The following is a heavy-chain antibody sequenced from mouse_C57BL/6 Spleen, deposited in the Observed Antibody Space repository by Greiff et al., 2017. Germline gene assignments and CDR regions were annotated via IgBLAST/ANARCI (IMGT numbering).Heavy chain of an antibody. CDR3: ARYYYSKGVFAY. CDR2: IYPGSGST. Sequence: QVQLQQPGAELVKPGASVKMSCKASGYTFTSYWITWVKQRPGQGLEWIGDIYPGSGSTNYNEKFKSKVTLTVDTASSTAYMQLSSLTSEDSAVYYCARYYYSKGVFAYWGQGTLVTVSA. J-gene: IGHJ3*01. V-gene: IGHV1-55*01. D-gene: IGHD2-5*01. CDR1: GYTFTSYW.